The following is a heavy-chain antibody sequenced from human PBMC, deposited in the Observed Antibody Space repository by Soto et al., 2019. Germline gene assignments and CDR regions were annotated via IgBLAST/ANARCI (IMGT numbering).Heavy chain of an antibody. D-gene: IGHD2-15*01. CDR3: ERDRVAATQYYGMDV. CDR1: GFTFSSYG. V-gene: IGHV3-33*01. J-gene: IGHJ6*02. Sequence: QVQLVESGGGVVQPGRSLRLSCAASGFTFSSYGMHWVRQAPVKGLEWVAVIWYDGSNKYYADSVKGRFTISRDNSKNSLYLQMNSLIAEDTAVYYCERDRVAATQYYGMDVWGQGTTVTVSS. CDR2: IWYDGSNK.